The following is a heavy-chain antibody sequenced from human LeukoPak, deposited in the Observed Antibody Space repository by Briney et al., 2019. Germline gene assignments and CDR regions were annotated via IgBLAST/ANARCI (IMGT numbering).Heavy chain of an antibody. D-gene: IGHD4-23*01. CDR2: IGISSSHT. J-gene: IGHJ6*03. Sequence: GGSLRLSCAASGFTFSTNSMNWVRQAPGKGLEWVSSIGISSSHTFYADSVKGRFTISRDNAENSVYLQMNSLRAEDTAVYYCARDLTTVATPYYYYYVDVWGKGTTVTVSS. CDR1: GFTFSTNS. V-gene: IGHV3-21*01. CDR3: ARDLTTVATPYYYYYVDV.